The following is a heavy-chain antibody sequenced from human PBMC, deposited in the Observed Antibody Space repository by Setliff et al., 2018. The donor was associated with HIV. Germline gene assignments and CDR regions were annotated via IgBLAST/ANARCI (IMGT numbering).Heavy chain of an antibody. V-gene: IGHV3-30*04. CDR1: GFTFSSYA. D-gene: IGHD3-22*01. Sequence: GGSLRLSCAASGFTFSSYAMHWVRLAPGKGLEWVAVISYDGSNKYYADSVKGRFTISRDNAKNTLYLQMNSLRAEDTAVYYCARDSYDSSGYYYLRLGGEDYYGMDVWDQGTTVTVSS. CDR3: ARDSYDSSGYYYLRLGGEDYYGMDV. CDR2: ISYDGSNK. J-gene: IGHJ6*02.